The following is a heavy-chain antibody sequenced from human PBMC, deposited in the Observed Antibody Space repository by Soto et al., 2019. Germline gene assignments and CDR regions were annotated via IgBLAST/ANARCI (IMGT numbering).Heavy chain of an antibody. Sequence: VKVSCKASGGTFSSYAISWVRQAPGQGLEWMGGIIPIFGTANYAQKFQGRVTITADESTSTAYMELSSLRSEDTAVYYCASNGLYCGGDCYSADFQHWGQGTLVTVSS. J-gene: IGHJ1*01. D-gene: IGHD2-21*02. V-gene: IGHV1-69*01. CDR2: IIPIFGTA. CDR3: ASNGLYCGGDCYSADFQH. CDR1: GGTFSSYA.